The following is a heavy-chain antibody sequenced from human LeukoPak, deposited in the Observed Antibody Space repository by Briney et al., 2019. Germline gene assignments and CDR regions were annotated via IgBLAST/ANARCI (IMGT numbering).Heavy chain of an antibody. J-gene: IGHJ4*02. CDR1: GFTFSSYV. CDR2: ISPSGSST. Sequence: PGGSLRLSCAASGFTFSSYVLSWVRQAPGKGLEWVSGISPSGSSTYYADSVKGRFTISRDNSKKTLYLQMNSLRAEDTAFYYCAKDGAWIQLCLPDGGQGTLVTVSS. CDR3: AKDGAWIQLCLPD. V-gene: IGHV3-23*01. D-gene: IGHD5-18*01.